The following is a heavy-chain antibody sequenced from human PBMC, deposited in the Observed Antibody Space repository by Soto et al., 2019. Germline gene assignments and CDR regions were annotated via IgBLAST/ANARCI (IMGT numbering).Heavy chain of an antibody. CDR2: IYCSGST. CDR1: GGSISSGDYY. V-gene: IGHV4-30-4*01. J-gene: IGHJ4*02. D-gene: IGHD4-17*01. Sequence: SETLSLTCTVSGGSISSGDYYWSWIRQPPGKGLEWIGYIYCSGSTYYNPSLKSRVTISVDTSKNQFSLKLSSVTAADTAVYYCARFTVTQDFDYWGQGTLVTVSS. CDR3: ARFTVTQDFDY.